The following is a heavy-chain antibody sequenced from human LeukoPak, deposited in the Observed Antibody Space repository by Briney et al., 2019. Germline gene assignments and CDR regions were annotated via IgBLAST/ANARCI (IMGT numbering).Heavy chain of an antibody. V-gene: IGHV4-59*01. D-gene: IGHD3-22*01. CDR3: ARDMSGTGYYYDSSGYYSGGFDY. CDR1: GGSISSYY. J-gene: IGHJ4*02. CDR2: IYYSGST. Sequence: SETLSLTCTVSGGSISSYYWSWIRQPPGKGLEWIGYIYYSGSTNYNPSLKSRVTISVDTSKNQFSLKLSSVTAADTAVYYCARDMSGTGYYYDSSGYYSGGFDYWGQGTLVTVSS.